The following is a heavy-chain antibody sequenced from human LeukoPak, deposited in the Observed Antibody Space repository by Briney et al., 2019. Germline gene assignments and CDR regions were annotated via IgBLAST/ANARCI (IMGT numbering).Heavy chain of an antibody. CDR2: IYTSGST. Sequence: PSETLSLTCTVSGGSISSSSYYWGWIRQPAGKGLEWIGRIYTSGSTNYNPSLKSRVTMSVDTSKNQFSLKLSSVTAADTAVYYCARDQVDTAMVFDIWGQGTMVTVSS. J-gene: IGHJ3*02. V-gene: IGHV4-61*02. CDR3: ARDQVDTAMVFDI. CDR1: GGSISSSSYY. D-gene: IGHD5-18*01.